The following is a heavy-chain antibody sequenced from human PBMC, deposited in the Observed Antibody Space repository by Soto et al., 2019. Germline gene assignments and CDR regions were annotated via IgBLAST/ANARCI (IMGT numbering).Heavy chain of an antibody. CDR2: INHSGST. CDR3: ARGRLLWFGVGVHFDP. V-gene: IGHV4-34*01. Sequence: QVQLQQWGAGLLKPSETLSLTCAVYGGSFSGYYWSWIRQPPGKGLEWIGEINHSGSTNYNPSLKSRVPISVDTSKNQFSLKLSSVTAADTAVYYCARGRLLWFGVGVHFDPWGRGTLVTVSS. D-gene: IGHD3-10*01. J-gene: IGHJ2*01. CDR1: GGSFSGYY.